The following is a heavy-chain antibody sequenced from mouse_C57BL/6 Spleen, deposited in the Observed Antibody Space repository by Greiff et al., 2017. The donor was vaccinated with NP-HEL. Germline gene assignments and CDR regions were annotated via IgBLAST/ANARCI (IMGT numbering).Heavy chain of an antibody. Sequence: EVQLQESGPELVKPGASVKLSCKASGYSFTDYDMNWVKQTNGKSLEWIGAINPNYGTTSYNQKFKGKATLTVDQSSSTAYMQLNSLTSEDSAVYDCERAYGSSYPAWFAYWGQGTLVTVSA. D-gene: IGHD1-1*01. J-gene: IGHJ3*01. CDR2: INPNYGTT. CDR1: GYSFTDYD. CDR3: ERAYGSSYPAWFAY. V-gene: IGHV1-39*01.